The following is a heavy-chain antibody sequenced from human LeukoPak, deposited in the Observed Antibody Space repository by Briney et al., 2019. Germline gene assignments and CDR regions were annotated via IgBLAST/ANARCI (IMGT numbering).Heavy chain of an antibody. CDR1: GYSISSGYY. CDR2: IYHSGNT. V-gene: IGHV4-38-2*02. J-gene: IGHJ4*02. CDR3: ARVPHGETILGVLMYSFDY. Sequence: PSETLSLTCTVSGYSISSGYYWGWIRQPPGKGLEWIGSIYHSGNTYYNPSLKSRVTISVDTSKNQLSLKLTSVTAADTAVYYCARVPHGETILGVLMYSFDYWGQGTLVTVSS. D-gene: IGHD3-3*01.